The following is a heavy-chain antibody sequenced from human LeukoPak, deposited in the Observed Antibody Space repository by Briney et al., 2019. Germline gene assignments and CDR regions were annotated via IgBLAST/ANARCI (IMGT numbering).Heavy chain of an antibody. CDR1: GYTFTGYY. CDR3: ARDDLWFGELRPLIPSDY. D-gene: IGHD3-10*01. V-gene: IGHV1-2*02. Sequence: GASVKVSCKASGYTFTGYYMHWVRQAPGQGLEWMGWVNPNSGGTNYAQRFQGRVAMTRDTSISTAYMELSRLRSDDTAVYYCARDDLWFGELRPLIPSDYWGQGTLVTVSS. CDR2: VNPNSGGT. J-gene: IGHJ4*02.